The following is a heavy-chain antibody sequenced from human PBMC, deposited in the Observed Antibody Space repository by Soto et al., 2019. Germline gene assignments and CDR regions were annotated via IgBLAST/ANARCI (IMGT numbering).Heavy chain of an antibody. V-gene: IGHV3-74*01. J-gene: IGHJ4*02. CDR2: IDTDGRRT. D-gene: IGHD6-13*01. CDR1: GFTFSSYW. Sequence: EVHLVESGGGLVQPGGSLRLSCAASGFTFSSYWMHWVRQAPGQGMEWLSEIDTDGRRTNYADSVKGRFTISRDNAKNSLYLQMNSLRVDDTAVYHCASLSAPADYWGRGTLVTVSS. CDR3: ASLSAPADY.